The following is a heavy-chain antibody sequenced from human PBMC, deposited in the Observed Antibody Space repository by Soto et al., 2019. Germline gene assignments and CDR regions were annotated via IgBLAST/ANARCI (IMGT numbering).Heavy chain of an antibody. V-gene: IGHV1-8*01. J-gene: IGHJ4*02. CDR3: ARGKRYTNDY. CDR2: MSPNSGRT. Sequence: EASVNVSCKSSGYTFSNHCINWGRQATGLGLEWMGWMSPNSGRTGYAQKFQGRVTMTRNTSSSTAYMELSSLRSDDTAVYYCARGKRYTNDYWGQGTLVTVSS. CDR1: GYTFSNHC. D-gene: IGHD2-2*02.